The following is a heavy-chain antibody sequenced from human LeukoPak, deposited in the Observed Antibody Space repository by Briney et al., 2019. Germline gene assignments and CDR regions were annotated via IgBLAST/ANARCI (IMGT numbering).Heavy chain of an antibody. CDR3: ARHIAVGRDAFDI. CDR1: GFTFSSYG. CDR2: ISYDGSNK. V-gene: IGHV3-30*03. D-gene: IGHD6-19*01. Sequence: GGSLRLSCAASGFTFSSYGMHWVRQAPGKGLEWVAVISYDGSNKYYADSVKGRFTISRDNSKNTLYLQMNSLRAEDTAVYYCARHIAVGRDAFDIWGQGTMVTVSS. J-gene: IGHJ3*02.